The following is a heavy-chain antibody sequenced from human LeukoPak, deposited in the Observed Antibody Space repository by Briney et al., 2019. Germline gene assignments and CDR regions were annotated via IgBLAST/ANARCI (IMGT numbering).Heavy chain of an antibody. CDR3: AFSALGFNYCYAC. CDR2: ISDGGRSL. Sequence: GGSLRLSCAASGFTFSSYAMNWIRQAPGKGLEWVSCISDGGRSLFYADSVKGRFTIYRDDAQNSLYLQMNNLSGDDTALYYCAFSALGFNYCYACWRQGTLVTVSS. J-gene: IGHJ4*02. CDR1: GFTFSSYA. D-gene: IGHD5-18*01. V-gene: IGHV3-23*01.